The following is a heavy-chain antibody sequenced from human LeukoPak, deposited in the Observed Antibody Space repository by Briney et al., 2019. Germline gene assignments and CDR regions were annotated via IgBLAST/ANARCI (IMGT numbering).Heavy chain of an antibody. D-gene: IGHD3-10*01. V-gene: IGHV4-34*01. CDR1: GGSFSGYY. J-gene: IGHJ6*03. Sequence: SETLSLTCAVYGGSFSGYYWSWIRQPPGKGLEWIGEINHSGSTNYNPSPKSRVTISVDTSKNQFSLKLSSVTAADTAVYYCARDQNYDYYYYMDVWGKGTTVTVSS. CDR3: ARDQNYDYYYYMDV. CDR2: INHSGST.